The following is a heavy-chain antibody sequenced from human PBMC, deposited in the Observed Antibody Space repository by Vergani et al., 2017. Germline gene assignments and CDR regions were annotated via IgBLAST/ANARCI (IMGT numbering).Heavy chain of an antibody. CDR2: IHTSGGT. CDR3: ARGSCLGGSCYKPLFDY. Sequence: QVQLHESGPGLVKPSQTLSLTCTVSGGSINSHNYYWSWIRQPAGKGLEWIGRIHTSGGTNYNPSLKSRVTMSEDTSKNQFSLNLTSVTAADTAVYFCARGSCLGGSCYKPLFDYWGQGILVTVSS. D-gene: IGHD2-15*01. CDR1: GGSINSHNYY. J-gene: IGHJ4*02. V-gene: IGHV4-61*02.